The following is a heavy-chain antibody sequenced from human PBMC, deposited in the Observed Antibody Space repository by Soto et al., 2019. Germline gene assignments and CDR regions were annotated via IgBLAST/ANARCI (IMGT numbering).Heavy chain of an antibody. V-gene: IGHV4-34*01. D-gene: IGHD3-22*01. Sequence: QVQLQQWGAGLLKPSETLSLTCAVYGGSFSGYYWSWIRQPPGKGLEWIGEINHSGSTNYNPSIKSRVTISVDTSKNQFSLKLSSVNAADTAVYYCARGPTVYYDSSGYYESDAFDIWGQGTMVTVSS. CDR1: GGSFSGYY. CDR2: INHSGST. CDR3: ARGPTVYYDSSGYYESDAFDI. J-gene: IGHJ3*02.